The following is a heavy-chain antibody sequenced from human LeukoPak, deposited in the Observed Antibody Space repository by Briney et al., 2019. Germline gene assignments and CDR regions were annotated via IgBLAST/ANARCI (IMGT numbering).Heavy chain of an antibody. J-gene: IGHJ4*02. D-gene: IGHD5-18*01. CDR2: INTNTGNP. CDR1: GDTFTTYA. Sequence: GSSVKVSCKTSGDTFTTYAIIWVRQAPGQGLEWMGWINTNTGNPTYAQGFTGRFVFSLDTSVTTAYLQISSLKAEDTAVYYCARDSVPHSTYIQLWHYFDYWGQGTLVTVSS. CDR3: ARDSVPHSTYIQLWHYFDY. V-gene: IGHV7-4-1*02.